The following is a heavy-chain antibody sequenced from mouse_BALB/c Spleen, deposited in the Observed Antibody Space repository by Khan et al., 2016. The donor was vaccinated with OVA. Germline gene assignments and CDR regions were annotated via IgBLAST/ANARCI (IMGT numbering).Heavy chain of an antibody. CDR3: TREGPYDGNYGAWFAY. V-gene: IGHV1-4*01. J-gene: IGHJ3*01. CDR2: INPSNDYT. CDR1: GYTFTSYT. D-gene: IGHD2-10*01. Sequence: QVQLKESGAELARPGASVKMSCKASGYTFTSYTMHWVKQRPGQGLEWIGYINPSNDYTNYNQKFKDKATLTADKSSSTAYMQLSSLQSEDSAVYYCTREGPYDGNYGAWFAYWGQGTLVTVSA.